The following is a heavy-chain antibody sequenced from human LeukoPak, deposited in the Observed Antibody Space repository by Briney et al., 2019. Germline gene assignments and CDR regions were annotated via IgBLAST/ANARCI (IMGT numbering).Heavy chain of an antibody. V-gene: IGHV1-46*01. Sequence: ASVKVSCKASGYTFTSYYMHWVRQAPGQGLEWMGIINPSGGSTSYAQKFQGRVTMTRETSTSTVYMELSSLRSEDTAVYYCARIMGRRDRGYYFDYWGQGTLVTVSS. J-gene: IGHJ4*02. D-gene: IGHD3-10*01. CDR3: ARIMGRRDRGYYFDY. CDR1: GYTFTSYY. CDR2: INPSGGST.